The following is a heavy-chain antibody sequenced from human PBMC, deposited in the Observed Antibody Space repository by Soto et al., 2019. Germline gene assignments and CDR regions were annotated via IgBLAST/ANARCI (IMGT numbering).Heavy chain of an antibody. CDR3: AREPQDGSGSYFGP. Sequence: SVQVSFQSSLGTLISYSISCVRQSPGQGLEWMGGIIPIFGTANYAQMFQGRVTITADKSTSTAYMELSSLPSADTAVYYCAREPQDGSGSYFGPWGQGNLVNVSS. V-gene: IGHV1-69*06. D-gene: IGHD3-10*01. CDR1: LGTLISYS. J-gene: IGHJ5*02. CDR2: IIPIFGTA.